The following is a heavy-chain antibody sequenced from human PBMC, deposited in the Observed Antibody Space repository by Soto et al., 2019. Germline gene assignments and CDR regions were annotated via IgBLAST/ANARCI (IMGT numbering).Heavy chain of an antibody. CDR3: ARVGGYSYGTGGY. Sequence: EVQLVESGGGLVQPGGSLRLSCAASGFTFSSYWMSWVRQAPGKGLEWVANIKQDGSEKYYVDSVKGRFTISRDNAKNSLYLQMNSLRDEDTAVYYCARVGGYSYGTGGYWGQGTLVTVSS. V-gene: IGHV3-7*01. D-gene: IGHD5-18*01. J-gene: IGHJ4*02. CDR2: IKQDGSEK. CDR1: GFTFSSYW.